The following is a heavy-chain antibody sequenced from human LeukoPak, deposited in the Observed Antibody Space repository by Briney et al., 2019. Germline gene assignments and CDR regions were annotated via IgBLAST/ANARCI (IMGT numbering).Heavy chain of an antibody. CDR2: ISYDGSNK. V-gene: IGHV3-30*18. CDR1: GFTFSSYG. D-gene: IGHD5-24*01. J-gene: IGHJ6*02. CDR3: AKEGLEMATITSYYYYGMDV. Sequence: GGSLRLSCAASGFTFSSYGMHWVRQAPGKGLEWVAVISYDGSNKYYADSVKGRFTISRDNSKNTLYLQMNSQRAEDTAVYYCAKEGLEMATITSYYYYGMDVWGQGTTVTVSS.